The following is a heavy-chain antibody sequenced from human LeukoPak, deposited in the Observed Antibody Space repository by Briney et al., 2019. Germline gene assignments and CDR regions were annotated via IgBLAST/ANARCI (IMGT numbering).Heavy chain of an antibody. CDR1: GFTVSSNY. CDR2: IYAGGST. J-gene: IGHJ3*02. V-gene: IGHV3-53*01. CDR3: ARDFSLARPLDPFDM. D-gene: IGHD6-6*01. Sequence: GGSLRLSCAASGFTVSSNYMSWVRQPPGKGLEWVSVIYAGGSTYYGDSVKGRFSISRDNSKNTLYLQMNSLRAEDTAVYYCARDFSLARPLDPFDMWGQGTMVTVSS.